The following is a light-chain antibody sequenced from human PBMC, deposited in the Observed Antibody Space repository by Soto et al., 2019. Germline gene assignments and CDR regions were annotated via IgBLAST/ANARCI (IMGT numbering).Light chain of an antibody. Sequence: EIMLTQSPATLSLSPGERGTLSCRASESVTNYLAWYQQKPGQAPRLLVYDVSNRATGIPPRFSGGGSGTDFTLPISNLEPEDFAVYYCQQRSDWPWTFGQGTKVDNK. CDR3: QQRSDWPWT. J-gene: IGKJ1*01. V-gene: IGKV3-11*01. CDR2: DVS. CDR1: ESVTNY.